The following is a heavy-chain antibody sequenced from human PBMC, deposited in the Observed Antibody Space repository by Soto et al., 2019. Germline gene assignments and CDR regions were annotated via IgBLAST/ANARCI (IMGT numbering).Heavy chain of an antibody. CDR3: ARAAPPPYYSGSGSYYQISYFDY. Sequence: EVQLVESGGGLVKPGGSLRLSCAASGFTFSNAWMSWVRQAPGKGLEWVGRIKSKTDGGTTDYAAPVKGRFTISRDDSKNTLSLQMNSLRAEDTAVYYCARAAPPPYYSGSGSYYQISYFDYWGQGTLVTVSS. V-gene: IGHV3-15*01. D-gene: IGHD3-10*01. J-gene: IGHJ4*02. CDR1: GFTFSNAW. CDR2: IKSKTDGGTT.